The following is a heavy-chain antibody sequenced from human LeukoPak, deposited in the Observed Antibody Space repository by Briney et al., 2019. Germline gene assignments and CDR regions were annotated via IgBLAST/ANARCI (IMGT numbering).Heavy chain of an antibody. CDR1: GGSISSYY. CDR3: ARGLEISGYMDV. V-gene: IGHV4-59*01. J-gene: IGHJ6*03. CDR2: IYYSGST. Sequence: PSETLSLTCTVSGGSISSYYWSWIRQPPGKGLEWIGYIYYSGSTNYNPSLKSRVTISVDTSKNQFSLKLSSVTAADTAVYYCARGLEISGYMDVWGKGTTVTISS. D-gene: IGHD3-16*01.